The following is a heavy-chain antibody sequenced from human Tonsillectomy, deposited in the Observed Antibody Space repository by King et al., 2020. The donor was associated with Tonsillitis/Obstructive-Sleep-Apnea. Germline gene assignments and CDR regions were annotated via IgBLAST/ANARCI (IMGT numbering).Heavy chain of an antibody. J-gene: IGHJ4*01. Sequence: VQLVESGGGVVQPGRSLRLSCAASGFTFRNYTMHWVRQAPGKGLNWVSVISNDGSDKYYVDSVKGRLTISRDNSKNTLYLRMNSLRAEDTAVYFCARDGDSGERKISPSFFDYWGHRTLFSVSP. CDR2: ISNDGSDK. V-gene: IGHV3-30*04. D-gene: IGHD5-12*01. CDR1: GFTFRNYT. CDR3: ARDGDSGERKISPSFFDY.